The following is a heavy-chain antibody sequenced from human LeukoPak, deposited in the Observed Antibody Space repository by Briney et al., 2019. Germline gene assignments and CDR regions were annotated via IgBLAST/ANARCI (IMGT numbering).Heavy chain of an antibody. CDR1: GYTFTSYG. Sequence: ASVKVSCKASGYTFTSYGISWVRQAPGQGLEWMGWISAYNGNTNYAQKLQGRVTMTTDTSTSTAYMELRSLRSDDTAVYYCARGGYYSGSYWGGYYFDYWGQGTLVTVSS. CDR2: ISAYNGNT. CDR3: ARGGYYSGSYWGGYYFDY. V-gene: IGHV1-18*01. D-gene: IGHD1-26*01. J-gene: IGHJ4*02.